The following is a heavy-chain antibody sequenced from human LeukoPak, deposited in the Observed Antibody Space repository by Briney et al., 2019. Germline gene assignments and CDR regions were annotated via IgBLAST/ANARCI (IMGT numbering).Heavy chain of an antibody. CDR2: ICAYNGNT. CDR3: ARDRDIVVVPVDY. V-gene: IGHV1-18*01. Sequence: ASVRVSCMASGYTFTSYGISWVRQAPGQGLEWMGWICAYNGNTNYAQNLQGRVTMSTDTSTSTAYMELRSLRSGDKAVYYCARDRDIVVVPVDYWGQGTMVSVRS. J-gene: IGHJ4*02. D-gene: IGHD2-2*01. CDR1: GYTFTSYG.